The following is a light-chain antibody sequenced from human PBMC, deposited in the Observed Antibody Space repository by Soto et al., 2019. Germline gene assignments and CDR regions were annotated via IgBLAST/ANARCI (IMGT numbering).Light chain of an antibody. CDR2: GTS. V-gene: IGKV3-20*01. J-gene: IGKJ1*01. CDR1: QSVNGNY. CDR3: QQCGSLPGT. Sequence: ETVLTQSPGTLSLSPGERATLSCRASQSVNGNYLAWYQQKPGQAPRLLIYGTSSRATGIPDRFSGSGSGTDFTLTISRLEPDDFAVYYCQQCGSLPGTFGQGTKVDIK.